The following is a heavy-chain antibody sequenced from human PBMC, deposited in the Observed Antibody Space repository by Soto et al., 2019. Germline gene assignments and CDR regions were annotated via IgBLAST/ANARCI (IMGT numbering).Heavy chain of an antibody. CDR1: GGSISSGDYY. D-gene: IGHD5-12*01. J-gene: IGHJ4*02. Sequence: SETLSLTCTVSGGSISSGDYYWRWIRQPPGKGLEWIGYIYYSGSTYYNPSLKSRVTISVDTSKNQFSLKLSSVTAADTAVYYCARRRWLQCFDYWGQGTLVTVSS. CDR2: IYYSGST. V-gene: IGHV4-30-4*01. CDR3: ARRRWLQCFDY.